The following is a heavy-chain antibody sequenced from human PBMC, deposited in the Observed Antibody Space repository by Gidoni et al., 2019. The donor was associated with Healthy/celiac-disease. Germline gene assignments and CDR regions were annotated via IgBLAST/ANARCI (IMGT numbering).Heavy chain of an antibody. CDR2: INPIGGST. Sequence: QVQLVPSGAEVKKPGASVQVSCKASGYTFTSYYMHWVRQAPGQGLEWMGIINPIGGSTSYEQKFQGRVTMTRETSTSTVYMELSSLRSEDTAVYYCARAGGELLSWFDPWGQGTLVTVSS. D-gene: IGHD1-26*01. J-gene: IGHJ5*02. CDR3: ARAGGELLSWFDP. CDR1: GYTFTSYY. V-gene: IGHV1-46*03.